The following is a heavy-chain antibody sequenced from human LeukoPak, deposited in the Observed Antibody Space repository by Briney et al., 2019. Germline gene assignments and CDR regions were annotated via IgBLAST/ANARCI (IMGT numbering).Heavy chain of an antibody. V-gene: IGHV4-39*01. CDR2: IYYSGST. Sequence: SETLSLTSTVSGGSISSSSYYWGWIRQPPGKGLEWIGSIYYSGSTYYNPSLKSRVTMSVDTSKNQFSLKLSSVTAADTAVYYCARSRVILYYYYYMDVWGKGTTVTVSS. CDR3: ARSRVILYYYYYMDV. D-gene: IGHD2/OR15-2a*01. CDR1: GGSISSSSYY. J-gene: IGHJ6*03.